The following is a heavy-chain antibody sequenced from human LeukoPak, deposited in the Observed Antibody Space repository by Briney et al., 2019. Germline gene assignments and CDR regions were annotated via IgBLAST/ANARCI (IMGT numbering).Heavy chain of an antibody. D-gene: IGHD3-16*01. CDR1: GGSISSSSYY. CDR2: IYYSGST. CDR3: ARGLGPYYYYYMDV. V-gene: IGHV4-39*07. J-gene: IGHJ6*03. Sequence: SETLSLTCTVSGGSISSSSYYWGWIRQPPGKGLEWIGSIYYSGSTYYNPSLKSRVTISVDTSKNQFSLKLSSVTAADTAVYYCARGLGPYYYYYMDVWGKGTTVTVSS.